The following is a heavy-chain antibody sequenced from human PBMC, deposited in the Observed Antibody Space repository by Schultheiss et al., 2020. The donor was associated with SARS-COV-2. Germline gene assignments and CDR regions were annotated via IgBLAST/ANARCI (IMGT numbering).Heavy chain of an antibody. CDR1: GFSLSTSGVG. J-gene: IGHJ4*02. CDR3: AHRGWELLRFDY. Sequence: SGPTLVKPTQTLTLTCTFSGFSLSTSGVGVGWIRQPPGKALEWLALIYWNDDKRYSPSLKSRLTITKDTSKNQVVLTMTNMDPVDTATYYCAHRGWELLRFDYWGQGTLVTVSS. D-gene: IGHD1-26*01. CDR2: IYWNDDK. V-gene: IGHV2-5*01.